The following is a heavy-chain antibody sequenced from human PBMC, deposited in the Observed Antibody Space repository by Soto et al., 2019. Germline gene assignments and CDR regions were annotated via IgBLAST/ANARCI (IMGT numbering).Heavy chain of an antibody. V-gene: IGHV3-64*01. CDR1: GFTFSSYA. J-gene: IGHJ4*02. Sequence: GGSLRLSCAASGFTFSSYAMHWVRQAPGKGLEYVSAISSNGGSTYYANSVKGRFTISRDNSKNTLYLQMGSLRAEDMAVYYCAREAAAGHFDYWGQGTLVTVSS. D-gene: IGHD6-13*01. CDR2: ISSNGGST. CDR3: AREAAAGHFDY.